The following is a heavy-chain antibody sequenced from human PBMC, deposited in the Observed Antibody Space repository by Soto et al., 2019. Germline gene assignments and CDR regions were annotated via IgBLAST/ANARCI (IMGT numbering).Heavy chain of an antibody. V-gene: IGHV4-4*02. CDR1: GGSISSTSW. Sequence: PSETLSLTCVVSGGSISSTSWWSWVRQPPGTGLEWIGEIHHSGSANYNTSLKSRVTLSMDKSKNQFSLRLTSVTAAGTAVSYWARVEFGNFGAYWGQGTPVTV. D-gene: IGHD3-10*01. CDR3: ARVEFGNFGAY. J-gene: IGHJ4*02. CDR2: IHHSGSA.